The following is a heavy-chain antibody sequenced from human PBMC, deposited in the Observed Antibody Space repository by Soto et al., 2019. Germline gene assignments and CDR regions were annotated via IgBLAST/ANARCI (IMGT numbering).Heavy chain of an antibody. CDR3: AHSRCGGDCLQSYSSHYYYGMDV. D-gene: IGHD2-21*02. J-gene: IGHJ6*02. Sequence: QITLKESGPSLVKPTQTLTLTCTFSGFSLSTGGVGVGWIRQPPGKALEWLALIYWDDDKRYSPSLRSRLTVTKYTSKNHVVLTLTNMDPVDTATYYCAHSRCGGDCLQSYSSHYYYGMDVWGQGTTVTVSS. CDR2: IYWDDDK. CDR1: GFSLSTGGVG. V-gene: IGHV2-5*02.